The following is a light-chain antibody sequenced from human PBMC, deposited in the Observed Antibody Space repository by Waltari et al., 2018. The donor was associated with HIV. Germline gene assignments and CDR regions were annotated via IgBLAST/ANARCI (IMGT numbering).Light chain of an antibody. CDR3: MQGLQTAQVT. Sequence: IVMTHSPLSLPVTAGEPASVSCRSSQNLLDRHGYNYLDLYLQKPGQSPQVLIYLGSYRASGVPARFSGSRSGSDFILNINRVEDEDVGFYFCMQGLQTAQVTFGGGTKVEIK. CDR2: LGS. CDR1: QNLLDRHGYNY. V-gene: IGKV2-28*01. J-gene: IGKJ4*01.